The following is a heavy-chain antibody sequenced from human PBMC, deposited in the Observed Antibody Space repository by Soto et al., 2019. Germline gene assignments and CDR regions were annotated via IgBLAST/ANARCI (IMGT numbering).Heavy chain of an antibody. V-gene: IGHV1-69*02. CDR3: ARVSEMGTVTEGYYYYMDV. D-gene: IGHD4-17*01. Sequence: QVQLVQSGAEVKKPGSSVKVSCKASGGTFSNYTISWVRQAPGXGLEWMGRIIPIFNIANYAQKFQGRVTITADKSTSTVYMELSNPRSEDTAVYYCARVSEMGTVTEGYYYYMDVWGKGTTVTVSS. CDR2: IIPIFNIA. CDR1: GGTFSNYT. J-gene: IGHJ6*03.